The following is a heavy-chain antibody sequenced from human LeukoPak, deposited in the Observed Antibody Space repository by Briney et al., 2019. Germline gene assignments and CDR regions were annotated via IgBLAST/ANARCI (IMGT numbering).Heavy chain of an antibody. J-gene: IGHJ4*02. V-gene: IGHV3-23*01. CDR3: AKSRSVDTAFQESDY. CDR2: ISGSGGST. CDR1: GFTFSSYA. D-gene: IGHD5-18*01. Sequence: PGGSLRLSCAASGFTFSSYAMSRVRQAPGKGLEWVSAISGSGGSTYYADSVKGRFTISRDNSKNTLYLQMNSLRAEDTAVYYCAKSRSVDTAFQESDYWGQGTLVTVSS.